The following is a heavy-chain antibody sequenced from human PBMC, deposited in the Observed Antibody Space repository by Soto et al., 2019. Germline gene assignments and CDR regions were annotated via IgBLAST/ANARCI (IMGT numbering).Heavy chain of an antibody. CDR3: ARATESTSGYAVTGY. Sequence: GGSLRLSCAASGFIFSNFVMHWVRQAPGKGPEWVAVIWYDGDNKYYADSVKGRFTISRGNSRNTLFLQMDSLRVEDTAVYYCARATESTSGYAVTGYWAQGNVLPVSS. CDR1: GFIFSNFV. D-gene: IGHD4-17*01. CDR2: IWYDGDNK. J-gene: IGHJ4*02. V-gene: IGHV3-33*01.